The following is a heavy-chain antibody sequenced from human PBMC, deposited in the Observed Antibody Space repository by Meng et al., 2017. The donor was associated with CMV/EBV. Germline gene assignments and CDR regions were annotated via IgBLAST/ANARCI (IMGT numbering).Heavy chain of an antibody. CDR3: ALLGWGDYVFVFDY. CDR2: IRYDGSNK. V-gene: IGHV3-30*02. D-gene: IGHD4-17*01. CDR1: GFIFSSYG. Sequence: LSLTCAASGFIFSSYGMHWVRQAPGKGLEWVAFIRYDGSNKYYADSVKGRFTISRDNSKNTLYLQMNSLRAEDTAVYYCALLGWGDYVFVFDYWGQGTLVTVSS. J-gene: IGHJ4*02.